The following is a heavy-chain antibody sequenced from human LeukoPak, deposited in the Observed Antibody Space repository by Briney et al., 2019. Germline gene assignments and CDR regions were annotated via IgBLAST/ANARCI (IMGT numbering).Heavy chain of an antibody. Sequence: ASVKVSCKASGYTFTKYYIHWVRQAPGQGLKWMGVINPSGGSTSYAQKFQGRVTMTRDTSTSTVYMELSSLRSEDTAVYYCARDGQDYGSGSYPDYWGQGTLVTVSS. CDR1: GYTFTKYY. CDR2: INPSGGST. J-gene: IGHJ4*02. V-gene: IGHV1-46*01. D-gene: IGHD3-10*01. CDR3: ARDGQDYGSGSYPDY.